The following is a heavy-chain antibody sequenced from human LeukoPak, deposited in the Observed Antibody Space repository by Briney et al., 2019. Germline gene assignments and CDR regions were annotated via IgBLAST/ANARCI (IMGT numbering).Heavy chain of an antibody. CDR3: ARVPRARGITGYFFDY. D-gene: IGHD3-16*01. J-gene: IGHJ4*02. CDR2: TSYDGTIK. V-gene: IGHV3-30-3*01. Sequence: GGSLRLSCATSGFDFYDYPMHWVRQAPGKGLEWLAVTSYDGTIKYNADSVRGRFTISRDDSKNTLFLEMNSLRPEDTGVYYCARVPRARGITGYFFDYWGRGTLVTVSS. CDR1: GFDFYDYP.